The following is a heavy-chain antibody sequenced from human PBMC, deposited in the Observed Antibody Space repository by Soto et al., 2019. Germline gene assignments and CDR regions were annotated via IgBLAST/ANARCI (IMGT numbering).Heavy chain of an antibody. CDR2: TYYRSKWSS. CDR3: VRGQHSAFAY. CDR1: GDSVSRNGVA. V-gene: IGHV6-1*01. J-gene: IGHJ4*02. Sequence: PSQTLSLTCAISGDSVSRNGVAWNWIRQSPSRGLEWLGRTYYRSKWSSDYAVSLKSRITINPDTSKSQVSLQLNSVTPEDTAVYYCVRGQHSAFAYWGQGTLVTVSS. D-gene: IGHD3-3*02.